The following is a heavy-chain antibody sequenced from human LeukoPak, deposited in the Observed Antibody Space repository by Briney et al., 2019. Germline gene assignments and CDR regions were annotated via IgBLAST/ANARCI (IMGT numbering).Heavy chain of an antibody. CDR3: ARADYDSSGRHFDY. Sequence: PSETLSLTCAVYGGSFSGYYWSWIRQPPGKGLEWIGEINHSGSTNYNPSLKSRVTISVDTSKNQFSLKLSSVTAADTAVYYCARADYDSSGRHFDYWGQGTLVTVSS. CDR2: INHSGST. D-gene: IGHD3-22*01. J-gene: IGHJ4*02. CDR1: GGSFSGYY. V-gene: IGHV4-34*01.